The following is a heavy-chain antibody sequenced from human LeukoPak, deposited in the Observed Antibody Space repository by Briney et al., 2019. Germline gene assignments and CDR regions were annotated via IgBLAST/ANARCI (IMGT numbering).Heavy chain of an antibody. D-gene: IGHD3-10*01. CDR1: GFTFSSYW. CDR3: ASLWGSGSYYTFDY. CDR2: IKQDGGEK. V-gene: IGHV3-7*01. Sequence: QSGGSLRLSCAASGFTFSSYWMSWVRQAPGKGLEWVANIKQDGGEKYYVDSLKGRFTISRDNAKNSLFPQINSLRVDDTAVYYCASLWGSGSYYTFDYWGQGTLVTVSS. J-gene: IGHJ4*02.